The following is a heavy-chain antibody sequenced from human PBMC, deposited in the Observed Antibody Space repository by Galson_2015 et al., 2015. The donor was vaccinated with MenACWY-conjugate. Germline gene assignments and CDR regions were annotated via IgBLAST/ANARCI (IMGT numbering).Heavy chain of an antibody. CDR2: IKSKTDGGTT. CDR3: TTDSMVRGEFYFDY. V-gene: IGHV3-15*01. J-gene: IGHJ4*02. Sequence: LEWVGRIKSKTDGGTTDYAAPVKGRFTISRDDSKNTLYLQMNSLKTEDTAMYYCTTDSMVRGEFYFDYWGQGTLVTVSS. D-gene: IGHD3-10*01.